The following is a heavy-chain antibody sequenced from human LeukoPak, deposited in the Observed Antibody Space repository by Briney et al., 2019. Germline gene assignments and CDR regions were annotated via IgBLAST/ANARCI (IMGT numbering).Heavy chain of an antibody. CDR2: IYYSGST. D-gene: IGHD2-15*01. J-gene: IGHJ5*02. CDR3: ARGDQVVAATGYWFDP. V-gene: IGHV4-59*02. CDR1: GGSVSSYY. Sequence: SETLSLTCTVSGGSVSSYYWSWIRQPPGKGPEWIGYIYYSGSTNYNPSLKSRVTISVDTSKNQFSLKLGSVTAADTAVYYCARGDQVVAATGYWFDPWGQGTLVTVSS.